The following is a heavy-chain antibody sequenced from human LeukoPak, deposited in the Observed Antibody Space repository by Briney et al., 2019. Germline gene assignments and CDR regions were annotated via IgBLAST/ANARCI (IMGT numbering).Heavy chain of an antibody. CDR1: GGSISSSSYY. J-gene: IGHJ5*02. D-gene: IGHD3-22*01. CDR3: HFEDYYDSSGYIP. CDR2: IYYSGST. Sequence: SETLSLTCTVSGGSISSSSYYWGWIRQPPGKGLEWIGSIYYSGSTYYNPSLKSRVTISVDTSKNQFSLKLSSVTAADTAVYYCHFEDYYDSSGYIPWGQGTLVTVSS. V-gene: IGHV4-39*01.